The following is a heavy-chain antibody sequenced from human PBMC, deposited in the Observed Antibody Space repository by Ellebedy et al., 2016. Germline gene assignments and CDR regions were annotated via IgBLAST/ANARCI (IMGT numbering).Heavy chain of an antibody. CDR2: VNTFSGNT. CDR1: GYTFTTFS. V-gene: IGHV1-18*04. D-gene: IGHD3-10*01. CDR3: AKTSGWGYGEN. Sequence: ASVKVSXKASGYTFTTFSIPWVRQAPGQGLEWMGFVNTFSGNTKFAQKFQGRVSMTTDSSTHTAYMDLRSLRSDDTAMYYCAKTSGWGYGENWGQGTLVTVSS. J-gene: IGHJ4*02.